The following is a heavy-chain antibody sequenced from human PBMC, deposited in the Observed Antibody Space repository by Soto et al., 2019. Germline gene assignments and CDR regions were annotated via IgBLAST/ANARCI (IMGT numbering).Heavy chain of an antibody. Sequence: SQTLSLTCAISGESVSSNSAAWNWIRQSPSRGLEWLGRTYYRSKWYNDYAVSVKSRITINPYTSKNQFSLQLNSVTPEDTAVYYCARVVPYSSSWALESNYGMDVWGQGTTVTVSS. CDR1: GESVSSNSAA. J-gene: IGHJ6*02. V-gene: IGHV6-1*01. CDR3: ARVVPYSSSWALESNYGMDV. CDR2: TYYRSKWYN. D-gene: IGHD6-13*01.